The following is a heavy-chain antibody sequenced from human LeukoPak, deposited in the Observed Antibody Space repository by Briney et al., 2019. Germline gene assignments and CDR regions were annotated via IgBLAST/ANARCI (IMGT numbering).Heavy chain of an antibody. D-gene: IGHD5-24*01. Sequence: GGSLRLSCVASGFPFSSYWMTWVRQAPGKGLEWVANIKQYVSKKSYVDSVKGRFTISRDNAKNSLYLQMNSLRAEDTAIYYCTRVGYIDEGIDYWGQGTLVTVSS. CDR1: GFPFSSYW. CDR3: TRVGYIDEGIDY. V-gene: IGHV3-7*04. CDR2: IKQYVSKK. J-gene: IGHJ4*02.